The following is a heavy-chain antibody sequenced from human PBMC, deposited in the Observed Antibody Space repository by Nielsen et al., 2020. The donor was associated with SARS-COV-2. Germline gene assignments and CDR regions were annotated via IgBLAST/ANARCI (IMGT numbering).Heavy chain of an antibody. V-gene: IGHV4-30-4*01. CDR3: ARVAYGDSSFYSYGLDV. Sequence: SETLSLTFALSGCSFITNDWTACVRPPPGKGRAWLVYIYYNGYTTYNPSLKSRVTISVDTSENQFSPELRSVTVADTAVYSCARVAYGDSSFYSYGLDVWGQGTTVAVSS. CDR2: IYYNGYT. J-gene: IGHJ6*02. D-gene: IGHD4-17*01. CDR1: GCSFITNDW.